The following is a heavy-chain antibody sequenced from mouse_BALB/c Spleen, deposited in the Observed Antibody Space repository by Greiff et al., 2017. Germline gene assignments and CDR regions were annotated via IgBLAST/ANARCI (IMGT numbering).Heavy chain of an antibody. CDR3: ARREYGNYPFAY. Sequence: VQLQQSAAELARPGASVKMSCKASGYTFTSYTMHWVKQRPGQGLEWIGYINPSSGYTEYNQKFKDKTTLTADKSSSTAYMQLSSLTSEDSAVYYCARREYGNYPFAYWGQGTLVTVSA. J-gene: IGHJ3*01. V-gene: IGHV1-4*02. CDR1: GYTFTSYT. CDR2: INPSSGYT. D-gene: IGHD2-10*02.